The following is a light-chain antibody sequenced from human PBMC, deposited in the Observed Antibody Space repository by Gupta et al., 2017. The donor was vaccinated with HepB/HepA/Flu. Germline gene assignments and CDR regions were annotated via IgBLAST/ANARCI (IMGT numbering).Light chain of an antibody. J-gene: IGLJ3*02. CDR3: SSYTSSSTWV. CDR1: SSDVGGFNF. Sequence: QSALTQPASVSGSPGQSITISCTGTSSDVGGFNFVSWFQQHPGKAPKLVIYDVSNRPSGVANRFSGSKSGNTASLTISGLQDEDETDYYCSSYTSSSTWVFGGGTKLTVL. CDR2: DVS. V-gene: IGLV2-14*03.